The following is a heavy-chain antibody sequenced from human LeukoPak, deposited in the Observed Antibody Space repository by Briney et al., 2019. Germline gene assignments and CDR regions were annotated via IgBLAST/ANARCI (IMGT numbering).Heavy chain of an antibody. CDR3: ARDPVLGIAATRRFDY. CDR2: ISAYNGNT. CDR1: GYTFTSYG. J-gene: IGHJ4*02. Sequence: ASVKVSCKASGYTFTSYGISWVRQAPGQGLEWMGWISAYNGNTNYAQKLQGRVTMTTDTSTSTAYMELRSLRSDDTAVYYCARDPVLGIAATRRFDYWGQGTLVTVSS. D-gene: IGHD6-13*01. V-gene: IGHV1-18*01.